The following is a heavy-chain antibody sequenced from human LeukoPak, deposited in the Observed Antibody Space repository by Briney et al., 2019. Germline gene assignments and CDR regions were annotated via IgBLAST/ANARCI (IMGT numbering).Heavy chain of an antibody. CDR1: GYTFTGYY. D-gene: IGHD4-17*01. J-gene: IGHJ4*02. Sequence: ASVKVSCKASGYTFTGYYMHWVRQAPGQGLEWMGWINPNSGGTSYAQNFQGRVTMTRDTSISTAYMELSSLRSEDTAVYYCTRDGNYGDYSANWGQGTLVTVSS. V-gene: IGHV1-2*02. CDR3: TRDGNYGDYSAN. CDR2: INPNSGGT.